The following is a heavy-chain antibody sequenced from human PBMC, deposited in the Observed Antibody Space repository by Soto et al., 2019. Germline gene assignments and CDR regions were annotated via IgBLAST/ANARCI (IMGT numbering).Heavy chain of an antibody. V-gene: IGHV1-18*01. J-gene: IGHJ4*02. D-gene: IGHD3-16*01. CDR3: ARWGTQLDY. CDR2: ISAYNGNT. Sequence: QVQLVQSGAEVKKPGASVKVSCKASGYTFTNFGISWVRQAPGQGLEWMGWISAYNGNTNYAQKFQGRVTMTTDTSTSTAYMEVRLLSYDDTAVYYWARWGTQLDYWGQGTLVTVSS. CDR1: GYTFTNFG.